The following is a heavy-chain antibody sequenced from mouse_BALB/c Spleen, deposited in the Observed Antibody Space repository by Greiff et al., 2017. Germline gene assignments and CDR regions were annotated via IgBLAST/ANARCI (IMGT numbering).Heavy chain of an antibody. Sequence: EVQLQESGPGLVKPSQTVSLTCTVTGISITTGNYRWSWIRQFPGNKLEWIGYIYYSGTITYNPSLTSRTTITRDTSKNQFFLEMNSLTAEDTATYYCARGGRYYYGSMDYWGQGTSVTVSS. CDR1: GISITTGNYR. CDR2: IYYSGTI. CDR3: ARGGRYYYGSMDY. J-gene: IGHJ4*01. V-gene: IGHV3-5*02. D-gene: IGHD1-1*01.